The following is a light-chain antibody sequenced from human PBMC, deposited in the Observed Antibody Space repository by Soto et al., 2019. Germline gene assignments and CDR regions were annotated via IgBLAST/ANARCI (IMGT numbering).Light chain of an antibody. J-gene: IGKJ2*01. CDR3: QSYNDWPFT. V-gene: IGKV3-15*01. CDR1: ESLITY. CDR2: GAS. Sequence: EIVMTQSPATLSVSPGERVTLSCRASESLITYLAWYQQKPGQAPRLLIYGASTKATGIPARFSGSGSATDLTLTISILQSEDFAVYYCQSYNDWPFTFGQGTKLEI.